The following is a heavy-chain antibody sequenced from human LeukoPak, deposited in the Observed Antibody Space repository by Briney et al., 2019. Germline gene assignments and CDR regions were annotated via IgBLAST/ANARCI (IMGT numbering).Heavy chain of an antibody. CDR2: MNPNSGNT. CDR3: SRCCRLRGNYYYYMDV. CDR1: GYTFTSYD. Sequence: GASVKVSCKASGYTFTSYDINWVRQATGQGREWMGWMNPNSGNTGYAQKFQGRVTMTRNTSISTAYMELSSLRSEDTAVYYCSRCCRLRGNYYYYMDVWGKGTTVTVSS. D-gene: IGHD4-17*01. J-gene: IGHJ6*03. V-gene: IGHV1-8*01.